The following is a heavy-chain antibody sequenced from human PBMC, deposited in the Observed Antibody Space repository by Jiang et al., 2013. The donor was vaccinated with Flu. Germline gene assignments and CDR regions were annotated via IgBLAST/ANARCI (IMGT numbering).Heavy chain of an antibody. CDR2: IYPGDSDT. V-gene: IGHV5-51*01. CDR1: GYSFTSYW. J-gene: IGHJ4*02. CDR3: ARIYCSGGSCYYFDY. D-gene: IGHD2-15*01. Sequence: GAEVKKPGESLKISCKGSGYSFTSYWIGWVRQMPGKGLEWMGIIYPGDSDTRYSLSFQGQVTISADKSTSTADLQWSSLKASDTAMYYCARIYCSGGSCYYFDYWAREPWSRLL.